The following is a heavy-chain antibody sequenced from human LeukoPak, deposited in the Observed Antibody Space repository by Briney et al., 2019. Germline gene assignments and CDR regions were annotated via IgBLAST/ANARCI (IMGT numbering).Heavy chain of an antibody. Sequence: GESLKISCKGSGYTFTSYWIAWVRPMPGKGLEWMGIIYPGDSDVRYSPSFQGQVTISADKSISTASLQWSSLTTSDTAIYYCARRVESGYSFDYWGQGTLVTVSS. J-gene: IGHJ4*02. CDR2: IYPGDSDV. V-gene: IGHV5-51*01. D-gene: IGHD3-22*01. CDR3: ARRVESGYSFDY. CDR1: GYTFTSYW.